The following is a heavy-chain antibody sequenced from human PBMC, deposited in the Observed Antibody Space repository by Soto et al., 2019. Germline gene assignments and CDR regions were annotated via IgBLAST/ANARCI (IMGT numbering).Heavy chain of an antibody. CDR2: IIPIFGTA. Sequence: SVKVSCKASGCTFSSYAISWVRQAPGQGLEWMGGIIPIFGTANYAQKFQGRVTITADESTSTAYMELSSLRSEDTAVYYCTRLVGATNMIWFEPLGQGTLVSVSS. CDR1: GCTFSSYA. CDR3: TRLVGATNMIWFEP. J-gene: IGHJ5*02. D-gene: IGHD1-26*01. V-gene: IGHV1-69*13.